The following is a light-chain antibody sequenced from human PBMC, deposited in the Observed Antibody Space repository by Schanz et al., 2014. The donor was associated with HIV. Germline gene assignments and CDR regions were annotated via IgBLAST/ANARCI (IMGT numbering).Light chain of an antibody. CDR3: SSQTSGSTLVV. CDR1: RSDVGSYNL. J-gene: IGLJ2*01. Sequence: QSALTQPASVSGSPGQSITISCTGTRSDVGSYNLVSWYQQHPGKAPKLMIYEVSKRPSGVSNRFSGSKSGNTASLTISGLQAEDEADYYCSSQTSGSTLVVFGGGTKLTVL. CDR2: EVS. V-gene: IGLV2-14*02.